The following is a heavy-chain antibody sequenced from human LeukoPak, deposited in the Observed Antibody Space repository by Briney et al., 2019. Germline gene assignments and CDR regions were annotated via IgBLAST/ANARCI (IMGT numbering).Heavy chain of an antibody. CDR3: VKDTGYSYGPFDY. V-gene: IGHV3-23*01. CDR2: FSESGGNT. Sequence: HTGGSLRLSCAASGFTFSSYAMNWVRQAPGKGLEWVSTFSESGGNTYYADSVKGRFTISRDNAKNSLYLQMNSLRVEDTALYYCVKDTGYSYGPFDYWGQGALVTVSS. J-gene: IGHJ4*02. D-gene: IGHD5-18*01. CDR1: GFTFSSYA.